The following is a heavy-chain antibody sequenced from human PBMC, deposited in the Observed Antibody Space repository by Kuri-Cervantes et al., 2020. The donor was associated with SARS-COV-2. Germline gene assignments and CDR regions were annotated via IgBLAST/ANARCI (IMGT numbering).Heavy chain of an antibody. CDR2: ISSSSSYI. CDR3: ARDRDGYSSSWYGGYYYGMDV. D-gene: IGHD6-13*01. J-gene: IGHJ6*02. V-gene: IGHV3-21*01. CDR1: GFTFSSYS. Sequence: GGSLRLSCAASGFTFSSYSMNCVRQAPGKGLEWVSSISSSSSYIYYADSVKGRFTISRDNAKNSLYLQMNSLRAEDTAVYYCARDRDGYSSSWYGGYYYGMDVWGQGTTVTVSS.